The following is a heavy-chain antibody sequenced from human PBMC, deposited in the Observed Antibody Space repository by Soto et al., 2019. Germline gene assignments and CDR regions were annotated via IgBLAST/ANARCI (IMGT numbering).Heavy chain of an antibody. D-gene: IGHD3-16*02. V-gene: IGHV3-21*01. CDR2: ISSSSNYI. J-gene: IGHJ4*02. CDR1: GFIFSDYS. CDR3: ARPFNKDYLWGSYRPLGY. Sequence: GGSLRLSCAASGFIFSDYSMNWVRQAPGKGLEWVSSISSSSNYIYDADSVKGRFTISRDNAKNSLFLQMNSLRAEDTAVYYCARPFNKDYLWGSYRPLGYWGPGTLVTVS.